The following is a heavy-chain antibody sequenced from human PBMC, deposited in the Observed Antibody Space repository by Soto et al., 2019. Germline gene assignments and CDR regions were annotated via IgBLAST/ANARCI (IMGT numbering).Heavy chain of an antibody. CDR1: GFSLSTRGVS. CDR2: IYWNDHK. V-gene: IGHV2-5*01. Sequence: QITLKESGPTLVKPTQTLTLTCSFSGFSLSTRGVSVVWIRQPPGKALEWLALIYWNDHKRYSPSLRSRITITKDTSKNQVVLTMTNMDPVDTATYYCANRLSNSGPIDYWGQGTLVTVSS. D-gene: IGHD1-26*01. CDR3: ANRLSNSGPIDY. J-gene: IGHJ4*02.